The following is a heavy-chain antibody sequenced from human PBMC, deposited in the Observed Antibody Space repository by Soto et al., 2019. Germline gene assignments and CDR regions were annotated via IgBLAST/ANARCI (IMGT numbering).Heavy chain of an antibody. CDR1: GGFVTSGSYY. V-gene: IGHV4-34*01. CDR3: ARVERGTATTVVDAFDI. Sequence: QVQLQQWGAGLLKPSETLSLTCAVYGGFVTSGSYYWSWIRQPPGKGLEWIGEMRNSGGTHFNPSLKSRVTISVDTSKNQFTLKMSSVTAADTALYYCARVERGTATTVVDAFDIWGPGTMVTVSS. J-gene: IGHJ3*02. D-gene: IGHD1-1*01. CDR2: MRNSGGT.